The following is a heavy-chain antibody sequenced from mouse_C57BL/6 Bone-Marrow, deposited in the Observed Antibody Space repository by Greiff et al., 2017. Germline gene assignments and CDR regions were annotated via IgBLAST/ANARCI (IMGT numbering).Heavy chain of an antibody. CDR1: GYTFTSYW. Sequence: QVQLQQPGAELVMPGASVKLSCKASGYTFTSYWMHWVKQRPGQGLEWIGEIDPSDSYTNYNQQFKGKSTLTVDKSSSTAYMQLSSLTSDDAAVYYCARSTLGYWYVDVWGTGTTVTVSS. V-gene: IGHV1-69*01. CDR3: ARSTLGYWYVDV. D-gene: IGHD4-1*01. CDR2: IDPSDSYT. J-gene: IGHJ1*03.